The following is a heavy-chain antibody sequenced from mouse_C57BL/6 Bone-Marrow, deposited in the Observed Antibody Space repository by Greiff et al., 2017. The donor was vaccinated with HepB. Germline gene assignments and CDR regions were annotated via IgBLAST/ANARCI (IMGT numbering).Heavy chain of an antibody. J-gene: IGHJ4*01. CDR3: ARGGMKRDMDY. D-gene: IGHD2-10*02. V-gene: IGHV5-4*03. CDR1: GFTFSSYA. CDR2: ISDGGSYT. Sequence: EVMLVESGGGLVKPGGSLKLSCAASGFTFSSYAMSWVRQTPEKRLEWVATISDGGSYTYYPDNVKGRFTISRDNAKNNLYLQMSHLKSEDTAMYYCARGGMKRDMDYWGQGTSVTVSS.